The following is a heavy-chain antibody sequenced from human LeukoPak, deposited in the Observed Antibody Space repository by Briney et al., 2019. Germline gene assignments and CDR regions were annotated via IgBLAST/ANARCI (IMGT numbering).Heavy chain of an antibody. CDR1: GYSFSTFG. J-gene: IGHJ3*01. CDR3: AKVDPPIAVGAPGDAFDL. CDR2: ISPYDDST. Sequence: DSAKVSCKASGYSFSTFGITWVRQAPGQGLEWMGWISPYDDSTAYGQKFEGRVTMTRDTSTTTAYMEPTSLTSDDTALYYCAKVDPPIAVGAPGDAFDLWGQGTMVIVSS. V-gene: IGHV1-18*01. D-gene: IGHD6-19*01.